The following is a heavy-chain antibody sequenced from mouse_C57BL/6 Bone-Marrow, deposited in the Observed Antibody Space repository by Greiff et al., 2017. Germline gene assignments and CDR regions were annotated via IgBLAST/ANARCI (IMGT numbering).Heavy chain of an antibody. J-gene: IGHJ2*01. Sequence: QVQLQQPGAELVKPGASVKMSCKASGYTFTSYWITWVKQRPGQGLEWIGDIYPTSGRTNYNEKFKSKAILTVDTSSNTAYMQLSSLTSEDSAVFYCERSGPLGRSFDYWGQGTTLTVSS. CDR3: ERSGPLGRSFDY. CDR1: GYTFTSYW. D-gene: IGHD4-1*01. V-gene: IGHV1-55*01. CDR2: IYPTSGRT.